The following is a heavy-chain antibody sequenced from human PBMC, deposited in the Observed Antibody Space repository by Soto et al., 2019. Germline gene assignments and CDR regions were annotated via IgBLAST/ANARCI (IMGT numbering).Heavy chain of an antibody. CDR3: AGLRGYAGSPIDY. V-gene: IGHV4-59*01. Sequence: SETLSLTCTVSGGSIISCYWSWIRQPPGKGLEWIGYISNNGNTTYNPSLKSRVTMSEYTPKNQFSLRLISVTTADTAVYYCAGLRGYAGSPIDYWGQGTLVTVSS. CDR1: GGSIISCY. CDR2: ISNNGNT. D-gene: IGHD2-15*01. J-gene: IGHJ4*02.